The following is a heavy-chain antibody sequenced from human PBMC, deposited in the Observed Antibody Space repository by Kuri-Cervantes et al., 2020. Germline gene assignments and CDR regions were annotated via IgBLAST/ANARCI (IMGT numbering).Heavy chain of an antibody. Sequence: GESLKISCAASGFTFSSYAMHWVRQAPGKGLEWVAVISYDGSNKYYADSVKGRFTISRDNAKNSLYLQMNSLRAEDTAVYYCAGGAGGNYFDYWGRGTLVTVSS. J-gene: IGHJ4*02. V-gene: IGHV3-30-3*01. CDR1: GFTFSSYA. D-gene: IGHD1-26*01. CDR2: ISYDGSNK. CDR3: AGGAGGNYFDY.